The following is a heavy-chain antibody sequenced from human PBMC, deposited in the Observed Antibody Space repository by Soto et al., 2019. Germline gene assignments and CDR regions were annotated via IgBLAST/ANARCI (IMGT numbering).Heavy chain of an antibody. CDR3: AKRFSPNMAGAFIVFDI. V-gene: IGHV5-10-1*01. J-gene: IGHJ3*02. CDR2: IDPGDSST. Sequence: GESLKISCKGSGYSFTTYWISWVRQMPGKGLEWMGTIDPGDSSTNYSPSFQGHVTISADMSISTAYLEWSSLKASDTAIYYCAKRFSPNMAGAFIVFDIWGQGKMVTVSS. D-gene: IGHD1-26*01. CDR1: GYSFTTYW.